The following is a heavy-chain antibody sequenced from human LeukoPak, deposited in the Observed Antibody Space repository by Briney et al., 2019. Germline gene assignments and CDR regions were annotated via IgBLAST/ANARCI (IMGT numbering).Heavy chain of an antibody. V-gene: IGHV3-11*04. CDR1: GFTFRNYD. J-gene: IGHJ6*04. CDR2: ISSSDTTM. D-gene: IGHD3-10*02. Sequence: PGGSLRLSCAASGFTFRNYDMTWIRQAPGKGLEWVSYISSSDTTMYNADSVKGRFTISRDNAKNSLYLQMNSLRAEDTAVYYCAELGITMIGGVWGKGTTVTISS. CDR3: AELGITMIGGV.